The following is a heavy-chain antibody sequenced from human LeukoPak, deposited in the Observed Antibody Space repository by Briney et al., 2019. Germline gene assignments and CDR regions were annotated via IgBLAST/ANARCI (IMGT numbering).Heavy chain of an antibody. CDR2: INHSGST. D-gene: IGHD5-12*01. V-gene: IGHV4-34*01. CDR3: ARVLVATITDAFDI. Sequence: SETLSLTCSVAGGSVSSYYWSWIRQPPGKGLEWIGEINHSGSTNYNPSLKSRVTISVDTSKNQFSLKLSSVTAADTAVYYCARVLVATITDAFDIWGQGTMVTVSS. J-gene: IGHJ3*02. CDR1: GGSVSSYY.